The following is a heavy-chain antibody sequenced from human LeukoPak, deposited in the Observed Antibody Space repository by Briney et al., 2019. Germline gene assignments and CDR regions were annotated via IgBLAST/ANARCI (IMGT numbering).Heavy chain of an antibody. CDR1: GFPFSGYW. V-gene: IGHV3-7*03. Sequence: GGSLRLSGAASGFPFSGYWRSGVRQAPGKGLEWVANIKQDGSEKYYVDSVKGRFTISRDNAKNSLYLQMSNLRAEDTAVYFCARGGGLDVWGQGATVTVSS. D-gene: IGHD3-16*01. J-gene: IGHJ6*02. CDR2: IKQDGSEK. CDR3: ARGGGLDV.